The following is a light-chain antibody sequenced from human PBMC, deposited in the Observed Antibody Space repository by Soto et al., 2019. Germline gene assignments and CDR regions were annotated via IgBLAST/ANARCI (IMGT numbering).Light chain of an antibody. CDR2: DVT. J-gene: IGLJ1*01. CDR1: RSDIGFYNY. V-gene: IGLV2-14*03. CDR3: ASYRQTNTFV. Sequence: QSALTQPASLSGSPGQSITISCTGTRSDIGFYNYVSWYQQYPGTAPRLIIYDVTYRPTGVSDRFSGSKSGITAALTISGLQPDDEADYYCASYRQTNTFVFGTGTKGTVL.